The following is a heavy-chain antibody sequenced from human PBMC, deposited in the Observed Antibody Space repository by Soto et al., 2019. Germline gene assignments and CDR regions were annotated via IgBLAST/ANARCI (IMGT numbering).Heavy chain of an antibody. CDR1: GYTFTSYV. CDR2: ISAYNGNT. CDR3: ARSATVTTYRYGMDV. V-gene: IGHV1-18*01. D-gene: IGHD4-4*01. Sequence: ASVKVSCKASGYTFTSYVISWVRQAPGQGLEWMGWISAYNGNTNYAQKLQGRVTMTTDTSTSTAYMELRSLRSDDTAVYYCARSATVTTYRYGMDVWGQGTTVTVSS. J-gene: IGHJ6*02.